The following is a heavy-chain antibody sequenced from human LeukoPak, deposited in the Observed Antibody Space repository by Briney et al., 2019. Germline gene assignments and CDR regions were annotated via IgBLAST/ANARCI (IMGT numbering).Heavy chain of an antibody. Sequence: GASVKVSCKASGGTFSSYAISGVRQAPGQGLEWMGGSIPIFGTANYAQKFQGRVTITADKSTSTAYMELSSLRSEDTAVYYCARCRGGSGSCTEYYFDYWGQGTLVTVSS. J-gene: IGHJ4*02. D-gene: IGHD3-10*01. CDR1: GGTFSSYA. V-gene: IGHV1-69*06. CDR2: SIPIFGTA. CDR3: ARCRGGSGSCTEYYFDY.